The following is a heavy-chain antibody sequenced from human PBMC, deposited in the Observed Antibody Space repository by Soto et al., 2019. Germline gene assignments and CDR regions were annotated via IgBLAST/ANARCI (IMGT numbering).Heavy chain of an antibody. CDR2: INAGNGNT. V-gene: IGHV1-3*01. Sequence: QVQLVQSGAEVKKPGASVKVSCEASGYTFTSDTMHWVRQAPGQRLEWMGWINAGNGNTKYSQKFQGRVTITRDTSASTAYMELSSLRSEDTAVYYCASSYSNGWYHYGMDVWGQGTTVTVSS. J-gene: IGHJ6*02. CDR1: GYTFTSDT. D-gene: IGHD6-19*01. CDR3: ASSYSNGWYHYGMDV.